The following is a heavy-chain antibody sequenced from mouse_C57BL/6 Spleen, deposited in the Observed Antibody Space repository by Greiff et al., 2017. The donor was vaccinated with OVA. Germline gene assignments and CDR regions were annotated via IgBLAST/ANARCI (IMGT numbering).Heavy chain of an antibody. CDR1: GFNIKDYS. V-gene: IGHV14-2*01. CDR3: ARDYSYAMDY. Sequence: EVQLQQSGAELVKPGASVKLSCTASGFNIKDYSMHWVKQRPEQGLEWIGRIDPEDGETKYAPTFQGKATITADTSSNTAYLQLSSLTSEDTAVYYCARDYSYAMDYWGQGTSVTVSS. D-gene: IGHD1-1*01. J-gene: IGHJ4*01. CDR2: IDPEDGET.